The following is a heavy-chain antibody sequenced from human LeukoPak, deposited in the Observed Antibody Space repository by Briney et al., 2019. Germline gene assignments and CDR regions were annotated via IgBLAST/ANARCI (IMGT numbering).Heavy chain of an antibody. CDR1: GYTFTSYG. J-gene: IGHJ4*02. CDR2: ISAYNGNT. V-gene: IGHV1-18*01. D-gene: IGHD6-19*01. Sequence: ASAKVSCKASGYTFTSYGISWVRQAPGQGLEWMGWISAYNGNTNYAQKLQGRVTMTTDTSTSTAYMELSSLRSEDTAVYYCATVESSGWYEPYFDYWGQGTLVTVSS. CDR3: ATVESSGWYEPYFDY.